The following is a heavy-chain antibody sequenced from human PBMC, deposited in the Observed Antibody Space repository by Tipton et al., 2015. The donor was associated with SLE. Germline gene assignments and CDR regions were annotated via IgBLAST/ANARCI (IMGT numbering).Heavy chain of an antibody. J-gene: IGHJ5*02. V-gene: IGHV4-59*08. D-gene: IGHD2-8*01. CDR1: GASITSHF. CDR2: ISDSGKT. CDR3: ARHDTNYGRNWFDP. Sequence: TLSLTCTVSGASITSHFWSWIRQPPGKGLVSIGYISDSGKTNYSPPLKTRVTISVDTSKNELSLKLSSVTAADTAVYYCARHDTNYGRNWFDPWGQGTLVTVSS.